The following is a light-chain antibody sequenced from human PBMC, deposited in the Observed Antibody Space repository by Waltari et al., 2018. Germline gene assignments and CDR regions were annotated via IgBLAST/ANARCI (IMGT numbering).Light chain of an antibody. CDR2: EVS. CDR3: SSYTGSNVV. Sequence: QSALTQPPSASESPGQSVAISCTGTSTDVGGYNYVSWYQQTPGKAPKLMIYEVSKRPSGVPDRFSGSKSGNTASLTVSGLQAEDEADYYCSSYTGSNVVFGGGTKLTVL. V-gene: IGLV2-8*01. J-gene: IGLJ2*01. CDR1: STDVGGYNY.